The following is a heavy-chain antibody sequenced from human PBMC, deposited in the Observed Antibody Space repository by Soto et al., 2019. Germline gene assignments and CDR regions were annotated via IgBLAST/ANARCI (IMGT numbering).Heavy chain of an antibody. CDR1: GGSIYSSSYS. D-gene: IGHD1-20*01. Sequence: QVQLQESGPGLVKPSETLSLTCTVSGGSIYSSSYSWGWIRQPPGKGLEWIGSIYYSGSTSYNPSLKSRLTIAVDTSKSQFSLKLSSVTAADTEVFYCARQTNIHGNNRFFDLWGQGTLVTVSS. V-gene: IGHV4-39*01. CDR2: IYYSGST. CDR3: ARQTNIHGNNRFFDL. J-gene: IGHJ4*02.